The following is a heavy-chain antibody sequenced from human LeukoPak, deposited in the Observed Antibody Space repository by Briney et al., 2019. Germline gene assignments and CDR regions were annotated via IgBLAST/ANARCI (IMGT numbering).Heavy chain of an antibody. CDR1: GYTFTGYY. V-gene: IGHV1-46*01. Sequence: GASVKVSCKASGYTFTGYYMHWVRQAPGQGLEWMGIINPSGGSTSYAQKFQGRVTMTRDTSTSTVYMELSSLRSEDTAVYYCARSRYYYGSGSSHNDGMDVWGQGTTVTVSS. CDR2: INPSGGST. CDR3: ARSRYYYGSGSSHNDGMDV. D-gene: IGHD3-10*01. J-gene: IGHJ6*02.